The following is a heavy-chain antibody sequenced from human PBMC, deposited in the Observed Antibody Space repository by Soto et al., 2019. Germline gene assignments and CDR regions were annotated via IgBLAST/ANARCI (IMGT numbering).Heavy chain of an antibody. CDR1: GFTVSSNY. Sequence: PGGSLRLSCAASGFTVSSNYMSWVRQAPGKGLEWVSVIYSGGSTYYADSVKGRFTISRDNSKNTLYLQMNSLRAEDTAVYYCAREFGITGTTGAFDIWGQGTMVTVSS. V-gene: IGHV3-53*05. CDR2: IYSGGST. CDR3: AREFGITGTTGAFDI. D-gene: IGHD1-7*01. J-gene: IGHJ3*02.